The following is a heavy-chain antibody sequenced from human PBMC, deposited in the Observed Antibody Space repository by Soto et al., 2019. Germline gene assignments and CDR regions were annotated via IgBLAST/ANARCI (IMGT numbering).Heavy chain of an antibody. J-gene: IGHJ4*02. D-gene: IGHD6-6*01. CDR2: ISSSSSYI. CDR3: ARDEEGSIAARPRD. V-gene: IGHV3-21*01. Sequence: GVSLRLSCAASGFTFSSYSMNWVRQAPGKGLEWVSSISSSSSYIYYADSVKGRFTISRDNAKNSLYLQMNSLRAEDTAVYYCARDEEGSIAARPRDWGQGTLVTVSS. CDR1: GFTFSSYS.